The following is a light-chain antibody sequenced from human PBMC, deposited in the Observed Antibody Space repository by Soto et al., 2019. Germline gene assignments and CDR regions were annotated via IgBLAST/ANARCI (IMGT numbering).Light chain of an antibody. Sequence: FAQSRITLTLDPGESATLSCRASQSVSGYLAWYQQKPGQAPRLLIYDASNRATGIPARFSGSGSGTDFTLTISSLQSEDFAVYYCQQYNNWPITFGQGTRLEIK. V-gene: IGKV3-11*01. J-gene: IGKJ5*01. CDR2: DAS. CDR3: QQYNNWPIT. CDR1: QSVSGY.